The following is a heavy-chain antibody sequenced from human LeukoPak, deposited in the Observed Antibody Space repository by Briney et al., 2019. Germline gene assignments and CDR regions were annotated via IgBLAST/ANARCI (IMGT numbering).Heavy chain of an antibody. J-gene: IGHJ4*02. V-gene: IGHV4-38-2*02. CDR3: ARSSATYHEGFDY. D-gene: IGHD1-14*01. CDR1: HYSISSNYY. Sequence: PSETLSLTCTVSHYSISSNYYWGWIRQPPGKGLEWIGSIYHSGSTYYNPSLKSRVTISVDTSKNQFSLKLTSVTAADTAVYYCARSSATYHEGFDYWGQGTLVTVSS. CDR2: IYHSGST.